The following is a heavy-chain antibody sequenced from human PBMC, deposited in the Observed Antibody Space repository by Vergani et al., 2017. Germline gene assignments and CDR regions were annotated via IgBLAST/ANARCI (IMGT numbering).Heavy chain of an antibody. V-gene: IGHV1-69*08. CDR2: VIPHLDIT. D-gene: IGHD1-26*01. J-gene: IGHJ4*02. CDR1: GGTFGSHT. CDR3: ARDRGNSGDYNFDY. Sequence: QVQLEQSGAEVKKPGSSVTVSCRASGGTFGSHTISWVRQAPGQGLEWVGRVIPHLDITTLAQHLQGRVIITADKSTDTAYMEMGSLRSDDTAVYYCARDRGNSGDYNFDYWGQGTLVTVSS.